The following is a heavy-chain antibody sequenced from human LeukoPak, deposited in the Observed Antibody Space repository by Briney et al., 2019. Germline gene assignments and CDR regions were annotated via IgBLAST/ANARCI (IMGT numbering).Heavy chain of an antibody. D-gene: IGHD2-15*01. V-gene: IGHV4-4*02. CDR1: GGSISSSNW. Sequence: SETLSLTCAVSGGSISSSNWWSWVRQPPGKGLEWIGEIYHSGSTNYNPSLKSRVTISVDKSKNQFSLKLSSVTAADTAVYYCARDRVAAIGRGFDYWGQGTLVTVSS. CDR2: IYHSGST. CDR3: ARDRVAAIGRGFDY. J-gene: IGHJ4*02.